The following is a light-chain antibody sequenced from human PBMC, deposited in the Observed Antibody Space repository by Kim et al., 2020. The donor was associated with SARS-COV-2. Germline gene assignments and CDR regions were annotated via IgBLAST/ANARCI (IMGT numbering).Light chain of an antibody. V-gene: IGKV3-20*01. CDR3: QQYGSLWT. J-gene: IGKJ1*01. CDR2: GTS. CDR1: QSVNSNN. Sequence: SLSPGERATLACRASQSVNSNNFAWYQQKPGQAPRLLIYGTSSRATGIPDRFSGSGSETDFTLTITRLEPDDFAVYYCQQYGSLWTFGQGTKLEI.